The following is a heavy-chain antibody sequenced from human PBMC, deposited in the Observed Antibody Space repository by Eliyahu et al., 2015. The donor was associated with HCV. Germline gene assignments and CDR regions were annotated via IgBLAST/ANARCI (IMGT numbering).Heavy chain of an antibody. CDR2: ISYDGSNK. J-gene: IGHJ4*02. CDR3: AKDWGRIAVAGGTFDY. Sequence: QVQLVESGGGVVQPGRSLRLSCAASGFXFSSYGMHWVRQAPGKGLEWVAVISYDGSNKYYADSVKGRFTISRDNSKNTLYLQMNSLRAEDTAVYYCAKDWGRIAVAGGTFDYWGQGTLVTVSS. CDR1: GFXFSSYG. V-gene: IGHV3-30*18. D-gene: IGHD6-19*01.